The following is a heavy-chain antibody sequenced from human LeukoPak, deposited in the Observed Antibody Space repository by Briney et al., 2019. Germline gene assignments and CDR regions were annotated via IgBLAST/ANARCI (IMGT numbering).Heavy chain of an antibody. CDR3: ARYYSGWYYFDY. CDR2: ISAYNGNT. D-gene: IGHD6-19*01. CDR1: GYTFTSYG. Sequence: ASVKVSCTASGYTFTSYGISWVRQAPGQGLEWMGWISAYNGNTNYAQKFQGRVTITADESTSTAYMELSSLRSEDTAVYYCARYYSGWYYFDYWGQGTLVTVSS. J-gene: IGHJ4*02. V-gene: IGHV1-18*01.